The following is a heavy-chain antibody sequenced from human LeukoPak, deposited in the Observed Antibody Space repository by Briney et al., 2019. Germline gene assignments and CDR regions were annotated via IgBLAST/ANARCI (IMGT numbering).Heavy chain of an antibody. Sequence: GASVKVSCKASGYIFSSYGISWVRQAPGQGLEWMGWMNPNSGNTGYAQKSQGRVTITRNTSISTAYMELSSLRSEDTAVYYCASGRWSGYSYYYYYMDVWGKGTTVTVSS. J-gene: IGHJ6*03. CDR3: ASGRWSGYSYYYYYMDV. D-gene: IGHD3-3*01. CDR2: MNPNSGNT. V-gene: IGHV1-8*03. CDR1: GYIFSSYG.